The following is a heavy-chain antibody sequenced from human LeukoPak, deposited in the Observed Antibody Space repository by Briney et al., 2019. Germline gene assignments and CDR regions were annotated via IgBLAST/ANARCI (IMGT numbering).Heavy chain of an antibody. Sequence: PGGSLRLSCAASGFTFTTCAMHWVRQAPGKGLEWVAYIWYDGNNKNYADSVKGRFTISRDNSKDMLYLQMNSLRPEDTAVYYCTKGDDYGANTRLPKYNWFDPWGQGTLVTVSS. CDR3: TKGDDYGANTRLPKYNWFDP. CDR1: GFTFTTCA. V-gene: IGHV3-30*02. CDR2: IWYDGNNK. D-gene: IGHD4-23*01. J-gene: IGHJ5*02.